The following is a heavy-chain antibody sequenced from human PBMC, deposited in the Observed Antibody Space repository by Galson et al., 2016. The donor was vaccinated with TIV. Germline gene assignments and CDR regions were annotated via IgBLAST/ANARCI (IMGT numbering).Heavy chain of an antibody. CDR2: INTGTTNT. D-gene: IGHD1-7*01. J-gene: IGHJ5*02. CDR1: GYTFNNYP. Sequence: SVKVSCKASGYTFNNYPIYWVRQAPGQSLEWMGWINTGTTNTKYSQKFQGRVTITRDTSANTVYRELNSLTPEDTAVYFCARDRTGTTCFDPLGQGHLVTVSS. CDR3: ARDRTGTTCFDP. V-gene: IGHV1-3*04.